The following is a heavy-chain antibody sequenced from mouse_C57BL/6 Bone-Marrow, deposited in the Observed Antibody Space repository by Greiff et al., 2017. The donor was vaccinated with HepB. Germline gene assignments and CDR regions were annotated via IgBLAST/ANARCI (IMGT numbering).Heavy chain of an antibody. Sequence: QLQQPGAELVMPGASVKLSCKASGYTFTSYWMPWVKQRPGQGLEWFGEIDPSDSYTNYNQKFKGKSTLTVDKSSSTAYMQLSSLTSEDYAVYYCARWRSYYFDYWGKGTTLTVSS. V-gene: IGHV1-69*01. J-gene: IGHJ2*01. CDR1: GYTFTSYW. CDR3: ARWRSYYFDY. CDR2: IDPSDSYT.